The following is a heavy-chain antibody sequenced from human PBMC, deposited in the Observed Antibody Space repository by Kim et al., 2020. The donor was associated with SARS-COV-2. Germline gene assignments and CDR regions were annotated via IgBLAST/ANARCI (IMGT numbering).Heavy chain of an antibody. Sequence: ASVKVSCKASGYTFTSYGISWVRQAPGQGLEWMGWISAYNGNTNYAQKLQGRVTMTTDTSTSTAYMELRSLRSDDTAVYYCARDKVLRYFDWVPPSAEYFQHWGQGTLVTVSS. CDR3: ARDKVLRYFDWVPPSAEYFQH. V-gene: IGHV1-18*04. J-gene: IGHJ1*01. CDR1: GYTFTSYG. CDR2: ISAYNGNT. D-gene: IGHD3-9*01.